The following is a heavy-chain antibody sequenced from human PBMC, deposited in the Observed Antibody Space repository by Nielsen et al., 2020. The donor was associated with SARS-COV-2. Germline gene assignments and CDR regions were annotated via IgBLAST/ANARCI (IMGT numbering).Heavy chain of an antibody. Sequence: GESLKISCAASGFTFSDSSMHWVRQASGKGLEWLGRIRSKANDYATDYPASVKARFIISRDDSKNTAYLLMNSLKIDDTAVYYCTRVNPTSGSWFDAFDIWGQGILVTVSS. CDR3: TRVNPTSGSWFDAFDI. CDR2: IRSKANDYAT. CDR1: GFTFSDSS. V-gene: IGHV3-73*01. J-gene: IGHJ3*02. D-gene: IGHD6-25*01.